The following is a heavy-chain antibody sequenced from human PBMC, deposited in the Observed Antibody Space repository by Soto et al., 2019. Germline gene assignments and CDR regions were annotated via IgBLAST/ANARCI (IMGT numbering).Heavy chain of an antibody. CDR3: TTGSIEYQLLQCCY. Sequence: LRLSCAASGFTFSNAWMSWVRRAPWKGLEWVGRIKSKSDGGITDYAAPVKGRFTISRDDSKNTLYLQMNSLKTEDTALYYCTTGSIEYQLLQCCYWRQRNLVTLSS. J-gene: IGHJ4*02. D-gene: IGHD2-2*01. CDR1: GFTFSNAW. CDR2: IKSKSDGGIT. V-gene: IGHV3-15*01.